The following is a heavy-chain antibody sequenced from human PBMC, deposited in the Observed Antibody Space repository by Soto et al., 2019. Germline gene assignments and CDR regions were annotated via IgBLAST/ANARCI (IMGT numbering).Heavy chain of an antibody. CDR1: GYSFAGYW. J-gene: IGHJ4*02. D-gene: IGHD3-22*01. CDR2: IDPSDSQT. Sequence: GESLKISCKGSGYSFAGYWITWVRQKPGKGLEWMGRIDPSDSQTYYSPSFRGHVTISVTKSITTVFLQWSSLRASDTAMYYCAKQIYDSDTGPNFQYYFDSWGQGTPVTVSS. V-gene: IGHV5-10-1*01. CDR3: AKQIYDSDTGPNFQYYFDS.